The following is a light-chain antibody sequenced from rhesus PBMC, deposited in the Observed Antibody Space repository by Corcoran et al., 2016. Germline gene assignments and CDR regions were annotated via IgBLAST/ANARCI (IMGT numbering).Light chain of an antibody. CDR3: QQYNDLLWT. CDR1: ESVGTP. CDR2: GAY. V-gene: IGKV3-40*02. J-gene: IGKJ1*01. Sequence: EIVLKQSPATSSLSPGQTATLSCRTSESVGTPFAWYQPKPGQAPRLLVHGAYSRATAIPGRFSGSGSRTEFTLTITSLWPEDVVVYHCQQYNDLLWTFGQGTRVEIK.